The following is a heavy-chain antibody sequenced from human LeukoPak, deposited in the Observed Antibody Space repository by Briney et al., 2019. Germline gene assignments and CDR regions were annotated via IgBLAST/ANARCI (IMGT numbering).Heavy chain of an antibody. CDR2: ISNSGSYT. J-gene: IGHJ1*01. Sequence: GGSLRLSCAASGFTFSDYYMSWIRRAPGKGLEWVSYISNSGSYTISADSVKGRFTISRDNAKNSLYLQMNSLRAEDTAVYYCARLKYGSTQYWGQGTLVTVSS. V-gene: IGHV3-11*06. CDR1: GFTFSDYY. CDR3: ARLKYGSTQY. D-gene: IGHD1-26*01.